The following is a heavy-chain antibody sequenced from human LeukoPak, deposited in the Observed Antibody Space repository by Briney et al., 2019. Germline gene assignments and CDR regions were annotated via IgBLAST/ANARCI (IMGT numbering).Heavy chain of an antibody. CDR2: IYHSGST. CDR1: GGPISSGGYS. J-gene: IGHJ5*02. CDR3: ARAADRNWFDP. Sequence: SETLSLTCAVSGGPISSGGYSWSWIRQPPGKGLEWIGYIYHSGSTYYNPSLKSRVTISVDRSKNQFSLKLSSVTAADTAVYYCARAADRNWFDPWGQGTLVTVSS. V-gene: IGHV4-30-2*01.